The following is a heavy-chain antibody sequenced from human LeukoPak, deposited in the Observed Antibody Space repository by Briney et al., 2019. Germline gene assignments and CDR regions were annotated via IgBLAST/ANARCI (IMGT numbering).Heavy chain of an antibody. V-gene: IGHV3-21*06. CDR1: GVTFSSYN. CDR3: ARDSESYGYSGY. J-gene: IGHJ4*02. CDR2: ISSSSTYI. Sequence: PGGSLRLSCAASGVTFSSYNMNWVRQAPGKGLEWLSYISSSSTYIYYAGSVKGRFTISRDNAKNSPYLQMNGLRAEDTAVYYCARDSESYGYSGYWGQGTLVTVSS. D-gene: IGHD5-24*01.